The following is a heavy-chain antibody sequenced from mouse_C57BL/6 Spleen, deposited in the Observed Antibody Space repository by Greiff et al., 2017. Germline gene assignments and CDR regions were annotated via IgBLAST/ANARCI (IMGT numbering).Heavy chain of an antibody. J-gene: IGHJ2*01. Sequence: VQLQQSGPELVKPGASVKISCKASGYAFSSSWMNWVKQRPGKGLEWIGRIYPGDGDTNYNGKFKGKATLTADKSSSTAYMQLNSLTSEDSAVYFCPRPLYDYFDVWGQGTTLTVSS. V-gene: IGHV1-82*01. CDR3: PRPLYDYFDV. CDR1: GYAFSSSW. CDR2: IYPGDGDT. D-gene: IGHD1-1*01.